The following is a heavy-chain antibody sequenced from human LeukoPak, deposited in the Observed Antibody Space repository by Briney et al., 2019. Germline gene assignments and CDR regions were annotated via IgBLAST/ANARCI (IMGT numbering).Heavy chain of an antibody. CDR2: IGAYKGNT. Sequence: ASLKVSCKASGYTFTSYGINWVRQAPGQGLEWMGWIGAYKGNTHYAQKLQGRVTMTKDTSTNTAYMELRNLRSDDTAVYYCARDGPTSIAALGYYHMDVWGKGTTVTVSS. D-gene: IGHD6-6*01. CDR3: ARDGPTSIAALGYYHMDV. V-gene: IGHV1-18*01. J-gene: IGHJ6*03. CDR1: GYTFTSYG.